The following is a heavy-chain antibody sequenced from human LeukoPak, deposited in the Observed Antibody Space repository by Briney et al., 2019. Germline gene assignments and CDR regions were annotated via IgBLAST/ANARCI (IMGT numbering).Heavy chain of an antibody. CDR3: AKLCVAAADYFDY. V-gene: IGHV3-30*18. CDR1: GFTFSSYG. D-gene: IGHD6-13*01. CDR2: ISYDGSNK. J-gene: IGHJ4*02. Sequence: GGSLRLSCAASGFTFSSYGMHWVRQAPGKGLEWVAVISYDGSNKYYADSVKGRFTTSRDNSKNTLYLQMNSLRAEDTAVYYCAKLCVAAADYFDYWGQGTLVTVSS.